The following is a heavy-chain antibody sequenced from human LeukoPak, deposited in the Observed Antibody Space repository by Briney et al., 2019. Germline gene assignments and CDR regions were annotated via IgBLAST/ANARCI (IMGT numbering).Heavy chain of an antibody. V-gene: IGHV3-23*01. Sequence: PGGSLRLSCAASGFTFSSYAMSWVRQAPGKGLEWVSAISGSGGSTYYADSVKGRFTISRDNSKNTLYLQMNSLRAEDTAIYYCAKEGRSGYTPLVDSWGQGTLVTVSS. D-gene: IGHD3-3*01. CDR1: GFTFSSYA. CDR3: AKEGRSGYTPLVDS. CDR2: ISGSGGST. J-gene: IGHJ4*02.